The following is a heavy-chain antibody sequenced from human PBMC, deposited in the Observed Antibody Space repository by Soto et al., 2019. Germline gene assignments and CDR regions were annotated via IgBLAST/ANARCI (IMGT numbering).Heavy chain of an antibody. D-gene: IGHD3-10*01. V-gene: IGHV3-48*03. J-gene: IGHJ6*02. Sequence: EVQLVESGGGLVQPGGSLRLSCAASGCTFSSYEMNWVRQAPGKGLEWVSYISSSGSTIYYADSVKGRFTISRDNAKNSLYLQMNSLRAEDTAVYYCARDLMRGGMDVWGQGTTVTVSS. CDR2: ISSSGSTI. CDR1: GCTFSSYE. CDR3: ARDLMRGGMDV.